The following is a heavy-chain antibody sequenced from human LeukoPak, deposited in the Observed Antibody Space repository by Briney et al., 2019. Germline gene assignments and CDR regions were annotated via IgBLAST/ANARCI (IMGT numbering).Heavy chain of an antibody. D-gene: IGHD4-23*01. CDR2: IYYSGST. J-gene: IGHJ4*02. CDR1: GGSISSYY. V-gene: IGHV4-59*01. CDR3: ARLIYGGNSAFDY. Sequence: SETLSLTCTVSGGSISSYYWSWIRQPPGKGLEWIGYIYYSGSTNYNPSLKSRVTISVDTSKNQFSLKLSSVTAADTAVYYCARLIYGGNSAFDYWGQGTLVTVSS.